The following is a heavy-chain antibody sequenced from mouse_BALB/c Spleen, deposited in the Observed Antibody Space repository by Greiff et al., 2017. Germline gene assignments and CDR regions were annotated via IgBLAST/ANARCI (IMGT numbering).Heavy chain of an antibody. J-gene: IGHJ1*01. Sequence: QVQLQQPGAELVKPGASVKMSCKASGYTFTSYWMHWVKQRPGQGLEWIGVIDPSDSYTSYNQKFKGKATLTVDTSSSTAYMQLSSLTSEDSAVYYCTISTMITHWYFDVWGAGTTVTVSS. CDR2: IDPSDSYT. D-gene: IGHD2-4*01. CDR3: TISTMITHWYFDV. CDR1: GYTFTSYW. V-gene: IGHV1S127*01.